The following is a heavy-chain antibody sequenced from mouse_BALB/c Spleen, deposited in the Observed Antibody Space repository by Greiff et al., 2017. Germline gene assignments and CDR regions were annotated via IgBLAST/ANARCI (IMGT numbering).Heavy chain of an antibody. CDR2: ISYSGST. CDR1: GDSITSGY. D-gene: IGHD2-14*01. CDR3: ARYRDCRYDGAMDY. Sequence: VQLQQSGPSLVKPSQTLSLTCSVTGDSITSGYWNWIRKFPGNKLEYMGYISYSGSTYYKPSLKSRISITRDTSKHQYYLQLNSVTTEDTATYYCARYRDCRYDGAMDYWGQGTSVTVSS. V-gene: IGHV3-8*02. J-gene: IGHJ4*01.